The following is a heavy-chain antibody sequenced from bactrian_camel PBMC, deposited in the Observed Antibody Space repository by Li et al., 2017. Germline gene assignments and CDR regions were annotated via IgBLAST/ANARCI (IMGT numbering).Heavy chain of an antibody. D-gene: IGHD2*01. Sequence: VQLVESGGGAVQAGGSLRLSCVASGYTYSTACMSWFRQAPGKGREGVAGIFTEDGYTKYRDSVKGRFTISKDNVKNVLYLEMDQLKPEDTATYYCAARRSGTYCYLNPPQYEYVYWGQGTQVTVS. J-gene: IGHJ4*01. CDR1: GYTYSTAC. CDR3: AARRSGTYCYLNPPQYEYVY. V-gene: IGHV3S6*01. CDR2: IFTEDGYT.